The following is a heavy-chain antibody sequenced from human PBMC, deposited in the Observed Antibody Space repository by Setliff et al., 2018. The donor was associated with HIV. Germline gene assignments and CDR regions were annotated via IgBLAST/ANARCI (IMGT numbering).Heavy chain of an antibody. J-gene: IGHJ4*03. CDR2: ISGFNAKT. D-gene: IGHD1-20*01. V-gene: IGHV1-18*01. Sequence: GASVKVSCKASGYNFNTYGVSWVRQATGKGPEWMVWISGFNAKTLYAPKFQDRVTWTTDTSTTTAHMELRSLRIDDTAIYYWARANSLLQYNEGWSPENPFNIWGQGTLVTVSS. CDR1: GYNFNTYG. CDR3: ARANSLLQYNEGWSPENPFNI.